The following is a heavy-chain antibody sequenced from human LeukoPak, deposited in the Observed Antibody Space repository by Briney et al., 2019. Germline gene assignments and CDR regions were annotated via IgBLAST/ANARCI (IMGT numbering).Heavy chain of an antibody. D-gene: IGHD3-22*01. V-gene: IGHV3-23*01. CDR3: AKDISGYYRPFDY. Sequence: GGSLRLSCAASGFSFSGYAMSWVRQAPGKGLEWVSSISGSGSHTYHADSVKGRFTTSRDNSKNTLYLQMNSLRAEDTAVYYCAKDISGYYRPFDYWGQGTLVTVSS. CDR1: GFSFSGYA. J-gene: IGHJ4*02. CDR2: ISGSGSHT.